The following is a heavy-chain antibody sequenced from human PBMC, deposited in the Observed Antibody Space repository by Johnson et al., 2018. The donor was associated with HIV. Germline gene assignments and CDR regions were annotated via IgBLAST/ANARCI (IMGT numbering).Heavy chain of an antibody. CDR1: GFTFDDYA. V-gene: IGHV3-9*01. Sequence: VQLVESGGGLVQPGRSLRLSCAASGFTFDDYAMHWVRQAPGKGLEWVSGISWNSGSIGYADSVKGRFTISRDNAKNQLYLQLNSLRAEATAVYYCARWGYYDILTGYYMDAFDIWGQGTMVTVSS. CDR2: ISWNSGSI. CDR3: ARWGYYDILTGYYMDAFDI. J-gene: IGHJ3*02. D-gene: IGHD3-9*01.